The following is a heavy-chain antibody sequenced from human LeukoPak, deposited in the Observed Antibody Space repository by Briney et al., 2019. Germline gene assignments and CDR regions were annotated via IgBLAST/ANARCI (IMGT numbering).Heavy chain of an antibody. Sequence: KPSETLCLTCTVSGGSISTNNYYWAWIRQPPGKGLEWIGHINYSGNTYYNPSLKSRVTISVDTTKNQFSLKLSSVTAADTAVYYCARHLGGSSWFAPWGQGTLVTVSS. J-gene: IGHJ5*02. CDR3: ARHLGGSSWFAP. D-gene: IGHD6-6*01. CDR1: GGSISTNNYY. CDR2: INYSGNT. V-gene: IGHV4-39*01.